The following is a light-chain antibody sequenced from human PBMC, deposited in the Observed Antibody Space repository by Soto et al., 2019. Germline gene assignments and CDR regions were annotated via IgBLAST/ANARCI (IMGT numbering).Light chain of an antibody. CDR3: QKSYTIPWT. CDR2: GAS. J-gene: IGKJ1*01. V-gene: IGKV1-39*01. CDR1: QSISSL. Sequence: DIQMTQSPSSLSASVGDRVTITCRASQSISSLLNWYQQKPGKAPKLLIYGASTLDGGVPSRFSGSGSGTDFTLTISSLQPEDFATYFCQKSYTIPWTFGQGTKVEIK.